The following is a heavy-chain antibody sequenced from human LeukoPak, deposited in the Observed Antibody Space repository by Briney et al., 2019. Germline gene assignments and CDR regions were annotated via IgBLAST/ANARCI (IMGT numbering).Heavy chain of an antibody. CDR3: TADMPASSRAADY. J-gene: IGHJ4*02. CDR2: IKSKADGGTT. V-gene: IGHV3-15*01. CDR1: GFTFSDAW. D-gene: IGHD2-15*01. Sequence: GGALRLSCAASGFTFSDAWMTWVRQAPGMGLEWVGRIKSKADGGTTNYAATVKGRFTISRDDSKSTLYLQINSLKTEDTAVYYCTADMPASSRAADYWGQGTLVTVSS.